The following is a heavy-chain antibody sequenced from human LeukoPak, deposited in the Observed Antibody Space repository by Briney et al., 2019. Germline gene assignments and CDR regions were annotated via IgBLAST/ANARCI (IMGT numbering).Heavy chain of an antibody. J-gene: IGHJ4*02. CDR3: AREAHCSSASCETDF. D-gene: IGHD2-2*01. CDR2: INPNTGGT. CDR1: GYTFTAYY. V-gene: IGHV1-2*02. Sequence: GASVQVSCKASGYTFTAYYMHWVRQAPGQGLEWMGWINPNTGGTNYALKFQGRVTMTRDTSITTAYLELSSLRSDDTAVYYCAREAHCSSASCETDFWGQGTLVTVSS.